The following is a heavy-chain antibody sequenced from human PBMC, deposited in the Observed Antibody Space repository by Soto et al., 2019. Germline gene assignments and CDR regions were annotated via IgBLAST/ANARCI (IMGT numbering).Heavy chain of an antibody. CDR1: GFTFSSYA. D-gene: IGHD1-26*01. J-gene: IGHJ6*02. V-gene: IGHV3-30-3*01. CDR2: ISYDGSNK. Sequence: GGSLRLSCAASGFTFSSYAMHWVRQSPGKGLEWVAVISYDGSNKYYADSVKGRFTISRDNSKNTLYLQMNSLRAEDTAVYYCARESGSYDEDHYYYGMDVWGQGTTVTVSS. CDR3: ARESGSYDEDHYYYGMDV.